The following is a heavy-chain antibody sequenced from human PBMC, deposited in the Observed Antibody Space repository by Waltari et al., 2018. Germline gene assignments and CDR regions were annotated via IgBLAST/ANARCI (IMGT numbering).Heavy chain of an antibody. V-gene: IGHV1-69*10. CDR3: ARRDDYSNYALDY. D-gene: IGHD4-4*01. CDR1: GGTFSSYA. Sequence: QVQLVQSGAEVKKPGSSVKVSCKASGGTFSSYAISWVRQAPGQGLEWMGGINPILGIANYAQKFQGRVTITADKSTSTAYMELSSLRSEDTAVYYCARRDDYSNYALDYWGQGTLVTVSS. CDR2: INPILGIA. J-gene: IGHJ4*02.